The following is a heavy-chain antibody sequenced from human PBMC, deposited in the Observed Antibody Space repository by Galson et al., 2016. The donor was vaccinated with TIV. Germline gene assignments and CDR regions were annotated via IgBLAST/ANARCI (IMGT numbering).Heavy chain of an antibody. CDR2: IRYDGSEK. D-gene: IGHD3-10*01. Sequence: SLRLSCAASGFTFRNFGMHWVRQAPGKGLEWVASIRYDGSEKYFADSVKGRFTISRDNSKNTLSLQMNSLRPTDTAVYYCAKDGDDNSFVHLFYYSLDACGKGTMATVSS. V-gene: IGHV3-30*02. CDR3: AKDGDDNSFVHLFYYSLDA. CDR1: GFTFRNFG. J-gene: IGHJ3*01.